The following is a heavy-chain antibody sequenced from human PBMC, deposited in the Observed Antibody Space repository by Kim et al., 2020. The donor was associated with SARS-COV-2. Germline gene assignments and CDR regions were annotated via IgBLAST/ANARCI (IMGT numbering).Heavy chain of an antibody. D-gene: IGHD3-3*01. CDR3: ARHKTAGNYNSPFDY. Sequence: ADPLRGRFTISRDHSKNTVYLQMNSLSVEDTAIYYCARHKTAGNYNSPFDYWGQGTLVTVSS. J-gene: IGHJ4*02. V-gene: IGHV3-53*01.